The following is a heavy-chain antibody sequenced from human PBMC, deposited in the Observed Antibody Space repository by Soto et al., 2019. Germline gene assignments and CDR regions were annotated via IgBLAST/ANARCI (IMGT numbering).Heavy chain of an antibody. D-gene: IGHD6-19*01. CDR1: GFTFINYA. Sequence: GGSLRLSCAASGFTFINYAMTWVRQAPGEGLEWVSTISGNGANTHYADSVKGRFSISRDNSKNTLYIQMNSLRADDTAVYYCAKDYGSSRYFFDYWGQGALVTVSS. J-gene: IGHJ4*02. CDR3: AKDYGSSRYFFDY. CDR2: ISGNGANT. V-gene: IGHV3-23*01.